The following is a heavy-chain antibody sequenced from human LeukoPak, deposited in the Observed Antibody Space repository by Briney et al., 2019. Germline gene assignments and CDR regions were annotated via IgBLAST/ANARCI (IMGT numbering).Heavy chain of an antibody. CDR3: ARSNYFYDSSGPFDY. CDR2: IYTSGIT. V-gene: IGHV4-4*07. D-gene: IGHD3-22*01. CDR1: GDSISSGYY. J-gene: IGHJ4*02. Sequence: SETLSLTCAVSGDSISSGYYWSWIRQPAGKGLEWIGRIYTSGITNYNPSLKSRVTMSVDTSKNQFSLKLSSVTAADTAVYYCARSNYFYDSSGPFDYWGQGTLVTVSA.